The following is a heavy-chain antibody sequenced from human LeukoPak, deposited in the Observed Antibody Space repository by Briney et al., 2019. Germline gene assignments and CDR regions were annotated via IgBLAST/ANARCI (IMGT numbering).Heavy chain of an antibody. CDR1: GFTLSSYS. CDR3: ARYCTGVSCYSPEFDP. V-gene: IGHV3-48*04. Sequence: GGCLRLSCEASGFTLSSYSMIWVRQAPGKGLEWISYITSSSSTTHYAASVRGRFTISRDNAKNSLFLQMNSLRVEDTAVYYCARYCTGVSCYSPEFDPWGQGTLVTVSS. CDR2: ITSSSSTT. J-gene: IGHJ5*02. D-gene: IGHD2-15*01.